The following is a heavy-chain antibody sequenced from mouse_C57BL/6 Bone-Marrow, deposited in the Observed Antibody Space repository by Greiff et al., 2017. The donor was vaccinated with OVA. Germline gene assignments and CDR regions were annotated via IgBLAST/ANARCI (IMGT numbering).Heavy chain of an antibody. CDR3: ARAQATFGY. CDR1: GYTFTSYW. J-gene: IGHJ2*01. Sequence: LQQPGAELVKPGASVKLSCKASGYTFTSYWMQWVKQRPGQGLEWIGEIDPSDSYTNYNQKFKGKATLTVDTSSSTAYMQLSSLTSEDSAVYYCARAQATFGYWGQGTTLTVSS. D-gene: IGHD3-2*02. CDR2: IDPSDSYT. V-gene: IGHV1-50*01.